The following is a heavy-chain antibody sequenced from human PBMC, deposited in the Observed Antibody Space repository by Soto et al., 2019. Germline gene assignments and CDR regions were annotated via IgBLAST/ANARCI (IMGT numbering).Heavy chain of an antibody. J-gene: IGHJ4*02. Sequence: QVQLVQSGAEVKKPGSSVKVSCKASGGTFSNDIITWVRQAPGQGLEWMGRIIPLLDIATYAQKFQGRVTITADKSTSTAYMELTSLRSEDTAVYYCVRDSPIGSTYSGYDGIDYWGQGTLVTVSS. CDR2: IIPLLDIA. V-gene: IGHV1-69*08. CDR1: GGTFSNDI. D-gene: IGHD5-12*01. CDR3: VRDSPIGSTYSGYDGIDY.